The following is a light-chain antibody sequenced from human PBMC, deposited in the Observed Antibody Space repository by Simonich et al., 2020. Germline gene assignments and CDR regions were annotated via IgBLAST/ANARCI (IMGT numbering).Light chain of an antibody. CDR1: QSVLYSSNNKNY. CDR3: QQYYSTPPWT. CDR2: WAS. Sequence: DIVMTQSPDSLAVSLGERPNINRKSSQSVLYSSNNKNYFTWYQQKPGQPPKLLIYWASTRESGVPDRFSGSGSGTDFTLTISSLQAEDVAVYYCQQYYSTPPWTFGQGTQVEIK. J-gene: IGKJ1*01. V-gene: IGKV4-1*01.